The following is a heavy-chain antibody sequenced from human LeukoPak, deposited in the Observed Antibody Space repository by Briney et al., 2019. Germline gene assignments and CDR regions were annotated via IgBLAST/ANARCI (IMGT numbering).Heavy chain of an antibody. Sequence: GGSLRLSCAASGFTFSDYYMSWIRQAPGKGLEWVSYISSSGSTLYYADSVKGRFTISRDNSKNTLYLQMNSLRAEDTAVYYCARGINSSSSDAFDIWGQGTMVTVSS. CDR2: ISSSGSTL. V-gene: IGHV3-11*04. CDR1: GFTFSDYY. CDR3: ARGINSSSSDAFDI. D-gene: IGHD6-6*01. J-gene: IGHJ3*02.